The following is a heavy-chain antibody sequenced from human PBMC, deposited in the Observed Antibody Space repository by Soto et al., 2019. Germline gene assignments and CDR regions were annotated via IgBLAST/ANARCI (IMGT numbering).Heavy chain of an antibody. CDR3: AKGWQVRGGQFDY. V-gene: IGHV3-23*01. CDR2: ISSSGGIT. Sequence: GGSLRLSCAASGFTFSNDVMSWVRQAPGKGLEWVSGISSSGGITYYADSVQGRFTISRDNSENMLFLQMDSLRSEDTAIYYCAKGWQVRGGQFDYWGQGTLVTVSS. D-gene: IGHD2-15*01. CDR1: GFTFSNDV. J-gene: IGHJ4*02.